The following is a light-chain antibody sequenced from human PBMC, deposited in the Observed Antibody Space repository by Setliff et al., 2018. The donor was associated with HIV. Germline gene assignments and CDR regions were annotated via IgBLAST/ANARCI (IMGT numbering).Light chain of an antibody. CDR2: SDN. J-gene: IGLJ3*02. V-gene: IGLV1-44*01. CDR3: AAWDDSLNGRGV. CDR1: SSNIGINT. Sequence: VLTQPPSASGTPGQRVTISCSGSSSNIGINTVYWYQLVPGTAPKLLIYSDNQRPSGVPDRFSGSKSGTSASLAISGLQSEDEADYYCAAWDDSLNGRGVFGGGTKVTVL.